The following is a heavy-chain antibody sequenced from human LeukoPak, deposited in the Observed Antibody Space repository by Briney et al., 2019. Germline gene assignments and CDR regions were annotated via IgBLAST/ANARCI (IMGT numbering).Heavy chain of an antibody. CDR2: MNPNSLNT. D-gene: IGHD3/OR15-3a*01. Sequence: ASVKVSCKTSGYTFMSYDINWVRQATGQGLERMGWMNPNSLNTGYGQKFQGRVTLTMNTSISTAYMELSSLRSEDTAVYYCARALSWTTESYYYMDVWGKGTTVTVSS. CDR3: ARALSWTTESYYYMDV. J-gene: IGHJ6*03. V-gene: IGHV1-8*01. CDR1: GYTFMSYD.